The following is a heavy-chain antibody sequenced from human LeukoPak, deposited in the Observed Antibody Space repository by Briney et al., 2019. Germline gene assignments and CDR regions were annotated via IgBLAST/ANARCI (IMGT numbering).Heavy chain of an antibody. V-gene: IGHV1-58*02. Sequence: TSVKVSCKASGFTFTSTAMQWVRQARGQRLEWIGGIVVGSGNTNYAQKFQERVTITRDMSTSTAYMELSSLRSEDTAVYYCAVSGIAAAGKGEVGFDYWGQGTLVTVSS. CDR1: GFTFTSTA. CDR3: AVSGIAAAGKGEVGFDY. CDR2: IVVGSGNT. J-gene: IGHJ4*02. D-gene: IGHD6-13*01.